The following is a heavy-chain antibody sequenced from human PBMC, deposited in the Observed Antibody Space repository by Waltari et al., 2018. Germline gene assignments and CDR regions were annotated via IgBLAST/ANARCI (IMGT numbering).Heavy chain of an antibody. J-gene: IGHJ5*02. CDR1: GGTFSSYA. CDR3: ASYSGYVPNWFDP. D-gene: IGHD5-12*01. CDR2: IIPIFGKA. Sequence: QVQLVQSGAEVKKPGSSVKVSCKASGGTFSSYAISWVRQAPGQGLEWMGGIIPIFGKANDAQKCQGRVTITADESTSTAYMELSSLRSEDTAVYYCASYSGYVPNWFDPWGQGTLVTVSS. V-gene: IGHV1-69*01.